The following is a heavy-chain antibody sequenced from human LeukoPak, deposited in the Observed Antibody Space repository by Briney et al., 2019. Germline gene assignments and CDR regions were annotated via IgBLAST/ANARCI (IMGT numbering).Heavy chain of an antibody. V-gene: IGHV3-53*01. CDR2: IYKDSST. Sequence: GGSLRLSCAASGLTVSSSYMSWVRQAPGKGLEWVSIIYKDSSTYYADSMKGRFTISRDNSKNTLYLQVNSLRAEDTAMYYCARNILVAFDIWGQGTMVTLSS. CDR3: ARNILVAFDI. CDR1: GLTVSSSY. J-gene: IGHJ3*02.